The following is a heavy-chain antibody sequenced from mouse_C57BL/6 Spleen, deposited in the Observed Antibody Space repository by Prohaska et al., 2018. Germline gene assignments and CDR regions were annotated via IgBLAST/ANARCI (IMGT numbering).Heavy chain of an antibody. D-gene: IGHD2-3*01. CDR2: IYPRSGNT. Sequence: LEWIGEIYPRSGNTYYNETFKGKSTLTADKSSSPAYMELRSLTSEDSAVYFCAREDGYYHYWGQGTLVTVSA. J-gene: IGHJ3*01. CDR3: AREDGYYHY. V-gene: IGHV1-81*01.